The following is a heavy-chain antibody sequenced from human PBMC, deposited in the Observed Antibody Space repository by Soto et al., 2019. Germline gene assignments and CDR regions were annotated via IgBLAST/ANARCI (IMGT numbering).Heavy chain of an antibody. CDR2: IIPIFGTA. V-gene: IGHV1-69*01. J-gene: IGHJ4*02. CDR1: GGTFSSYA. CDR3: AHSGSYRGAPDY. Sequence: QVQLVQSGAEVKKPGSSVKVSCKASGGTFSSYAISWVRQAPGPGLEWMGGIIPIFGTANYTQKFQGRVTITADESTSTAYMYLSSLRSEDTAVYYCAHSGSYRGAPDYCGQGTLVTVSS. D-gene: IGHD1-26*01.